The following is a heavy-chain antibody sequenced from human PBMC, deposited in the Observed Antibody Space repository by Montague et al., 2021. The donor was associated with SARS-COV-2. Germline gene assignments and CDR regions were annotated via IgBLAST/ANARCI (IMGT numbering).Heavy chain of an antibody. V-gene: IGHV4-59*01. CDR1: GGSISNYY. CDR3: ARVQRGYYYGVGVSARLDY. CDR2: IYYSGST. Sequence: SETLSLTCAVSGGSISNYYWSWIRQPPGERLEWIGDIYYSGSTNYNPSLKSRVTISVDTSKSQFSLKLSSVTAADTAVYYCARVQRGYYYGVGVSARLDYWAQGTLVTVSS. D-gene: IGHD3-10*01. J-gene: IGHJ4*02.